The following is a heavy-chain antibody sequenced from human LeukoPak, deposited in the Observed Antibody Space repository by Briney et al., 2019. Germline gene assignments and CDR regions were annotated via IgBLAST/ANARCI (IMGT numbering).Heavy chain of an antibody. V-gene: IGHV4-39*07. CDR2: IYYSGST. J-gene: IGHJ4*02. Sequence: GSLRLSCAASGFTFSSYAMSWVRQAPGKGLEWIGSIYYSGSTYYNPSLKSRVTISVDTSKNQFSLKLSSVTAADTAVYYCARGFGGIVVVPAAMDYWGQGTLVTVSS. D-gene: IGHD2-2*01. CDR1: GFTFSSYA. CDR3: ARGFGGIVVVPAAMDY.